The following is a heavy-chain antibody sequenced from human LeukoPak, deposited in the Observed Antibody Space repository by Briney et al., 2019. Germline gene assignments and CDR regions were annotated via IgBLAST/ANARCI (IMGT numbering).Heavy chain of an antibody. CDR2: ISGSGGST. V-gene: IGHV3-23*01. D-gene: IGHD1-26*01. Sequence: GGSLRLSCAASGLTFSSYAMSWVRQAPGKGLEWVSSISGSGGSTYYADSVRGRFTIFRDNSQNTLDLEMNSLRAEDTAVYYCAKGLKREVPGYWGQGTLVTVSS. J-gene: IGHJ4*02. CDR3: AKGLKREVPGY. CDR1: GLTFSSYA.